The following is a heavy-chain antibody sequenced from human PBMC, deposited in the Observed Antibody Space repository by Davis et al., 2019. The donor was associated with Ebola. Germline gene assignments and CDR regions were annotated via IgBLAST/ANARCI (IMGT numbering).Heavy chain of an antibody. CDR1: GGTFSSYA. Sequence: SVKVSCKASGGTFSSYAISWVRQAPGQGLEWMGGIIPILGIANYAQKLQGRVTMTTDTSTSTAYMELRSLRSDDTAVYYCARDTFWSGYQEYWFDPWGQGTLVTVSS. V-gene: IGHV1-69*10. D-gene: IGHD3-3*01. J-gene: IGHJ5*02. CDR2: IIPILGIA. CDR3: ARDTFWSGYQEYWFDP.